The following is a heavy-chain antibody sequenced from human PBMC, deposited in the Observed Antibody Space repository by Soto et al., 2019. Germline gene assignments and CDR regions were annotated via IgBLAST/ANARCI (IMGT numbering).Heavy chain of an antibody. J-gene: IGHJ6*02. CDR3: ASFRTVTPAGWYYYGMDV. CDR2: IYHSGST. Sequence: QVQLQESGPGLVKPSGTLSLTCAVSGGSISSSNWWSWVRQPPGKGLEWIGEIYHSGSTNYNPSLKSRVTISVDKSKNQFSLKLSSVTAADTAVYYCASFRTVTPAGWYYYGMDVWGQGTTVTVSS. CDR1: GGSISSSNW. D-gene: IGHD4-17*01. V-gene: IGHV4-4*02.